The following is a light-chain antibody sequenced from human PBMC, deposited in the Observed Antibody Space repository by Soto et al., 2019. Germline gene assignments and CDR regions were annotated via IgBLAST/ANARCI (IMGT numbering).Light chain of an antibody. J-gene: IGLJ2*01. CDR2: DVS. CDR3: SSYTSSSPVV. CDR1: SSDVGGYNY. Sequence: QSVLTQPASVSGSPGQSITISCTGTSSDVGGYNYVSWYHQHPGKAPKLMIYDVSNRPSGVSNRFSGSKSGNTASLTISGLQAEDEADYYCSSYTSSSPVVFGGGTKLTVL. V-gene: IGLV2-14*01.